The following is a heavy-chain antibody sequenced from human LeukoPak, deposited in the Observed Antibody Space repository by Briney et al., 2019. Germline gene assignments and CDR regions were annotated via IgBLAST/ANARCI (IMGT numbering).Heavy chain of an antibody. CDR2: INHSGST. CDR3: ARHSTYYYDSSGYYPKYYYGMDV. Sequence: SETLSLTCAVYGGSFSGYYWSWIRQPPGKGLEWIGEINHSGSTNYNPSLKSRVTISVDTSKNRFSLKLSSVTAADTAVYYCARHSTYYYDSSGYYPKYYYGMDVWGQGTTVTVSS. J-gene: IGHJ6*02. V-gene: IGHV4-34*01. CDR1: GGSFSGYY. D-gene: IGHD3-22*01.